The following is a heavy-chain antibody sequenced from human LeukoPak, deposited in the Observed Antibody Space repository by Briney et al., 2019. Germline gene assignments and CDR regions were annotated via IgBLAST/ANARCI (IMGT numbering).Heavy chain of an antibody. J-gene: IGHJ6*03. CDR1: GYTFTSYD. V-gene: IGHV1-8*03. D-gene: IGHD2-2*01. CDR3: ARVHWDIVVVPAAEVGYMDV. Sequence: ASVKVSCKASGYTFTSYDINWVRQATGQGLEWMGWMNPNRGNTGYAQKFQGRVTITRNTSISTAYMELSSLRSEDTAVYYCARVHWDIVVVPAAEVGYMDVWGKGTTVTVSS. CDR2: MNPNRGNT.